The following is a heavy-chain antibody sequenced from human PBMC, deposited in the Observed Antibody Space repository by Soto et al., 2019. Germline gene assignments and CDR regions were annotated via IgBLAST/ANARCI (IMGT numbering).Heavy chain of an antibody. V-gene: IGHV4-34*01. J-gene: IGHJ6*02. CDR1: GGSFSGYY. CDR3: ARSSGGMDV. Sequence: SETLSLTCAVYGGSFSGYYWSWIRQPPGKGLEWIGEINHSGSTNYDPSLKSRVTISVDTSKNQFSLKLSSVTAADAAVYYCARSSGGMDVWGQGTTVTVSS. D-gene: IGHD3-10*01. CDR2: INHSGST.